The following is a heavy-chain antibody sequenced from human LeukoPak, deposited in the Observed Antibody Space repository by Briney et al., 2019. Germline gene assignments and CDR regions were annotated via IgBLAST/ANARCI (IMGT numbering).Heavy chain of an antibody. J-gene: IGHJ4*02. CDR2: IYYSGST. Sequence: SETLSLTCTVSGDSISSSSYYWGWIRQPPGKGLEWIGSIYYSGSTYYNPSLKSRVTISVDTSKNQFSLKLSSVTAADTAVYYCAREVQIYDSSGLVFDYWGQGTLVTVSS. CDR3: AREVQIYDSSGLVFDY. D-gene: IGHD3-22*01. V-gene: IGHV4-39*07. CDR1: GDSISSSSYY.